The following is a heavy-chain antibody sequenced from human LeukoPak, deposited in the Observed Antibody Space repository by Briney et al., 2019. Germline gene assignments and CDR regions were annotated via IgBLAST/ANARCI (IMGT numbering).Heavy chain of an antibody. CDR3: ARVGGHYYDSSGYLEL. CDR1: GGSISSYY. CDR2: IYYSGST. D-gene: IGHD3-22*01. Sequence: PSETLSLTCTVSGGSISSYYWSWIRQPPGKGLEWIGYIYYSGSTNYNPSLKSPVTISVDASKNQFSLKLSSVTAADTAVYYCARVGGHYYDSSGYLELWGQGTLVTVSS. J-gene: IGHJ4*02. V-gene: IGHV4-59*01.